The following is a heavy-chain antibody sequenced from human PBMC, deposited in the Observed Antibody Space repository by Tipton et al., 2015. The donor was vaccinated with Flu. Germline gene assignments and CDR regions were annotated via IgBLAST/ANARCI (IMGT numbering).Heavy chain of an antibody. CDR3: AKDTFGSGSPFDY. CDR1: EFTFSDYD. CDR2: SGSAGDTSLEWVSSVRGSGDRT. Sequence: SLRLSCAAAEFTFSDYDMHWVRQVTRKGLQWVSGSGSAGDTSLEWVSSVRGSGDRTYYADSVKGRFTMSRDNTKNTLSLQMNSLRAEDTAVYYCAKDTFGSGSPFDYWGQGTVVTVSS. D-gene: IGHD3-10*01. V-gene: IGHV3-13*02. J-gene: IGHJ4*02.